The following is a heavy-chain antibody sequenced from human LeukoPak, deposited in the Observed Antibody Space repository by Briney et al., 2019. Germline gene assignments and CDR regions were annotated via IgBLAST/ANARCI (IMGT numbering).Heavy chain of an antibody. D-gene: IGHD2-8*02. V-gene: IGHV4-34*01. Sequence: SGTLSLTCAVSGGSFSGYYWSWIRQPPGGGLEWIGEVDHTGSTNYNPSLKSRVTISLDTSKNQFFLTLTSIIVADTAAYYCASGWSRDYDYWGHGTLVTVSS. CDR3: ASGWSRDYDY. J-gene: IGHJ4*01. CDR2: VDHTGST. CDR1: GGSFSGYY.